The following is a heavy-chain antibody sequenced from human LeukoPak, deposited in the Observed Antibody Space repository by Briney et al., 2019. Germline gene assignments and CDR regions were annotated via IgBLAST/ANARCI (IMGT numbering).Heavy chain of an antibody. CDR2: MKEDGSDI. D-gene: IGHD3-9*01. J-gene: IGHJ4*02. Sequence: GGSLRLSCVASGFSFSSYTISWVRQAPGKRLEWVAKMKEDGSDIHYVDSVKGRFTICRDNAKNSLCLQMSSLRVEDTAVYYCARGGARYLDSWGQGILVTVSS. CDR1: GFSFSSYT. CDR3: ARGGARYLDS. V-gene: IGHV3-7*01.